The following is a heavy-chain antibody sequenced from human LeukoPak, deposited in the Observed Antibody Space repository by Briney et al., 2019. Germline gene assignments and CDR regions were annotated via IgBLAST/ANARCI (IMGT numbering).Heavy chain of an antibody. V-gene: IGHV3-7*03. CDR2: LNLDGSDK. D-gene: IGHD1-1*01. J-gene: IGHJ4*02. CDR1: GFTFSESW. CDR3: AKGKRYPDY. Sequence: SGGSLRLSCVVSGFTFSESWMSWVRQAPGKGLGWVASLNLDGSDKYYVDSVMGRFTISRDNAKNSLYLQMDSLRVEDTAVYYCAKGKRYPDYWGQGTLVTVSS.